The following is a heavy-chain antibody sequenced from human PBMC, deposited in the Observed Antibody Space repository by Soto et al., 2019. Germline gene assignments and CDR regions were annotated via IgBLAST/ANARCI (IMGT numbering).Heavy chain of an antibody. CDR1: GGSISSSSYY. CDR2: IYYSGYT. D-gene: IGHD6-13*01. Sequence: NPSETLSLTCTVSGGSISSSSYYWGWIRQPPGKGLEWIGSIYYSGYTYYKPSLKSRVTISVDTSKNQFSLKLSSVTAADTAVYYCAREERSHLPRIAAAGPDYWSQGTLVTVSS. J-gene: IGHJ4*02. CDR3: AREERSHLPRIAAAGPDY. V-gene: IGHV4-39*02.